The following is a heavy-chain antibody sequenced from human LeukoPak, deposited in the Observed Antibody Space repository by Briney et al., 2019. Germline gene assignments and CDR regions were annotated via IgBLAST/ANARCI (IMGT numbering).Heavy chain of an antibody. CDR3: ARSGVLWNLYH. Sequence: SETLSLTCTVSGGSISNSTYYWGWIRQPPGKGPEWIGSIYYSGSTYYNPSLKSRVTISVDTSKNQFSLKLSSVTAADTAVYYCARSGVLWNLYHWGQGTLVTVSS. CDR2: IYYSGST. J-gene: IGHJ5*02. D-gene: IGHD1-1*01. CDR1: GGSISNSTYY. V-gene: IGHV4-39*07.